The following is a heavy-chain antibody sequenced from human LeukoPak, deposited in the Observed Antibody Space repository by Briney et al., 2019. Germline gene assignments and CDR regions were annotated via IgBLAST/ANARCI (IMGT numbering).Heavy chain of an antibody. D-gene: IGHD3-22*01. CDR1: GGSISSYY. Sequence: PSETLSLTCTVSGGSISSYYWSWIRQHPGKGLEWIGYIYYSGSTYYNPSLKSRVTISVDTSKNQFSLKLSSVTAADTAVYYCVRFYGSSGYYFDYWGQGTLVTVSS. J-gene: IGHJ4*02. CDR3: VRFYGSSGYYFDY. CDR2: IYYSGST. V-gene: IGHV4-59*06.